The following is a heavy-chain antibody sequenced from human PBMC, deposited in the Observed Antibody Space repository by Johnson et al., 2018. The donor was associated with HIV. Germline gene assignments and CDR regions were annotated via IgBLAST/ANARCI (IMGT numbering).Heavy chain of an antibody. CDR3: TRGQYLSPFDAFDI. D-gene: IGHD2/OR15-2a*01. CDR2: INWNGGKT. V-gene: IGHV3-20*04. J-gene: IGHJ3*02. Sequence: VQLVESGGGLVQPGGSLRLSCAASGFTVSSNYMSWVRQAPGKGLEWVSGINWNGGKTGYADSVKGRFTISRDNVKNSLYVQMNSLRAEDTALYFCTRGQYLSPFDAFDIWCQGTMVTVSS. CDR1: GFTVSSNY.